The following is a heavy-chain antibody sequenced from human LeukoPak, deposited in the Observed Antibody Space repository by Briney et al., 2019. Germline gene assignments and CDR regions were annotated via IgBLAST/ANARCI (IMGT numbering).Heavy chain of an antibody. D-gene: IGHD6-19*01. Sequence: SVKVSCKASGGTFSSYAISWVRQAPGQGLEWMGGIIPIFGTANYAQKFQGRVTITADESTSTAYMELSSLRSEDTAVYYCARGPYSSGWYDAFDIWGQGTMVTVSS. V-gene: IGHV1-69*01. CDR1: GGTFSSYA. CDR3: ARGPYSSGWYDAFDI. J-gene: IGHJ3*02. CDR2: IIPIFGTA.